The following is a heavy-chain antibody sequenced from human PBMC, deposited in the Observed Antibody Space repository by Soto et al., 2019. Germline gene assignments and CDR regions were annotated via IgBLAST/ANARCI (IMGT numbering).Heavy chain of an antibody. D-gene: IGHD3-9*01. CDR3: AREITDILTGGFDY. Sequence: GGSLRLSCAASGFTFSSYSMNWVRQAPGKGLEWVSSISSSSSYIYYADSVKGRFTISRDNAKNSLYLQMNSLRAEDTAVYYCAREITDILTGGFDYWGQGTLVTVSS. CDR1: GFTFSSYS. CDR2: ISSSSSYI. J-gene: IGHJ4*02. V-gene: IGHV3-21*01.